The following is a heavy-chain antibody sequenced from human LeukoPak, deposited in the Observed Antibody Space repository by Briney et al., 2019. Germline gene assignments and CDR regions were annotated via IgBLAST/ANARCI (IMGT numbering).Heavy chain of an antibody. CDR1: GFTFSSYW. V-gene: IGHV3-74*01. Sequence: GGSLRLSCAASGFTFSSYWMHWVRQALGKGLVWVSRINTDGSSTTYADSVKGRFTISRDNAQNTLYLQMNSLRGEDTAVYYCARGAGSGSYYDFDYWGQGTLVTVSS. CDR3: ARGAGSGSYYDFDY. CDR2: INTDGSST. D-gene: IGHD3-10*01. J-gene: IGHJ4*02.